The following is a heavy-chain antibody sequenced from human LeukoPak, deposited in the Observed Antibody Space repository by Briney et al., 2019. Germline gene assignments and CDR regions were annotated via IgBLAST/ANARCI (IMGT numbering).Heavy chain of an antibody. CDR1: GGSFSGYY. Sequence: PSETLSLTCAVYGGSFSGYYWSWIRQPPGKGLEWIGEINHSGSTNYNPSLKSRVTISVDTSKNQFSLKLSSVTAADTAVYYCARRGLAYCGGDCYRRPFDYWGQGTLVTVSS. D-gene: IGHD2-21*02. V-gene: IGHV4-34*01. J-gene: IGHJ4*02. CDR3: ARRGLAYCGGDCYRRPFDY. CDR2: INHSGST.